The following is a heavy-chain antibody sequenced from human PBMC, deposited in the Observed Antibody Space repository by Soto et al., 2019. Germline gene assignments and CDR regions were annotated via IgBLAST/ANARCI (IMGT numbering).Heavy chain of an antibody. Sequence: SETLSLTCTVSGGSISSSSYYWGWIRQPPGKGLEWIGSIYYSGSTYYNPSLKSRVTISVDTSKNQFSLKLSSVTAADTAVYYCARLSTTSGIAAAGIYYFDYWGQGTLVTVAS. D-gene: IGHD6-13*01. CDR3: ARLSTTSGIAAAGIYYFDY. CDR2: IYYSGST. CDR1: GGSISSSSYY. V-gene: IGHV4-39*01. J-gene: IGHJ4*02.